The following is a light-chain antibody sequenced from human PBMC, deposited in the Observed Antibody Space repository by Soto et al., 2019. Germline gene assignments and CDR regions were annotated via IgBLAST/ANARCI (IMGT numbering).Light chain of an antibody. CDR3: QQYKNWPRIT. Sequence: EIVLTQSPGTLSVSPGERVTLSCRASQSVGSNLAWYQQKPGQAPRLLIFAAATRATGIPATFSGSGSGTEFTLTISSLQSEHSAVYYCQQYKNWPRITFGQGTRLEIK. CDR1: QSVGSN. J-gene: IGKJ5*01. V-gene: IGKV3-15*01. CDR2: AAA.